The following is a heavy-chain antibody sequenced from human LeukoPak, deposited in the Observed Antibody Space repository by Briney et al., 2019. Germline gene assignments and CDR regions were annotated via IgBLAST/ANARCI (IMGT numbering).Heavy chain of an antibody. D-gene: IGHD2-15*01. V-gene: IGHV4-30-2*01. CDR1: GGSISSGGYS. J-gene: IGHJ4*02. CDR3: ARGVYCSGGNCYFDY. CDR2: IYHSGTT. Sequence: TLSLTCAVSGGSISSGGYSWNWIRQPPGKGLEWIGYIYHSGTTYYNPSLNSRVTISVDRSNNQFSLKLSSVTAADTAVYRCARGVYCSGGNCYFDYWGQGTLVTVSS.